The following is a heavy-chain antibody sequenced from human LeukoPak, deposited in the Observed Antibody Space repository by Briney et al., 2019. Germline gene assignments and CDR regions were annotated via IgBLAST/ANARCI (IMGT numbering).Heavy chain of an antibody. J-gene: IGHJ4*02. V-gene: IGHV3-23*01. CDR1: GFTFSSYA. Sequence: PGGSLRLFCAASGFTFSSYAMSWVRQAPGKGVEWVSAISGSGSSTYYADSVKGRFTISRDNSKNTLYLQMTSLKAEDTAVYYCAKGYYYDSSVKYYFDYWGQGTLVTVSS. CDR2: ISGSGSST. D-gene: IGHD3-22*01. CDR3: AKGYYYDSSVKYYFDY.